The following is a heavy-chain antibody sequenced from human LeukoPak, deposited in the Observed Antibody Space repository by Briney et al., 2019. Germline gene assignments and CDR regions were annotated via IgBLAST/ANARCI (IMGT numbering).Heavy chain of an antibody. CDR3: ARAGDNTTMVTQ. D-gene: IGHD5-18*01. Sequence: PGGSLRLSCAASGFTFSSYGINWVRQAPGKGLEWVSFICSGSNYIYYADSVKGRFTISRDNAMNSLYLQMNSLRAEDTAVYYCARAGDNTTMVTQWGQGALVTVSS. J-gene: IGHJ4*02. CDR2: ICSGSNYI. CDR1: GFTFSSYG. V-gene: IGHV3-21*01.